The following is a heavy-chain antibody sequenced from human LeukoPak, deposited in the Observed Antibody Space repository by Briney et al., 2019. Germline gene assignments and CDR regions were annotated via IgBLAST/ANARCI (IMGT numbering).Heavy chain of an antibody. V-gene: IGHV3-23*01. CDR3: ARGRQYSTGWYYFDY. CDR2: ISGSGIST. J-gene: IGHJ4*02. CDR1: GFTFSDYG. D-gene: IGHD6-19*01. Sequence: GGSLRLSCAAAGFTFSDYGMNWVRQAPGKGLEWVSGISGSGISTYYADSVKGRFTISRDNSKNTPYLQMNSLRAEDTAVYYCARGRQYSTGWYYFDYWGQGTLVTVSS.